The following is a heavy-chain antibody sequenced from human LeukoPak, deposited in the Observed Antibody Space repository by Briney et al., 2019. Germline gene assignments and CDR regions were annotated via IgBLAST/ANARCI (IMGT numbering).Heavy chain of an antibody. CDR3: ARPHYGGNSGPFDY. CDR1: GGSFSGYY. D-gene: IGHD4-23*01. J-gene: IGHJ4*02. Sequence: SETLSLTCAVYGGSFSGYYWSWIRQPPGKGLEWIGEINHSGSTNYNPSLESRVTISVDTSKNQFSLKLSSVTAADTAVYYCARPHYGGNSGPFDYWGQGTLVTVSS. CDR2: INHSGST. V-gene: IGHV4-34*01.